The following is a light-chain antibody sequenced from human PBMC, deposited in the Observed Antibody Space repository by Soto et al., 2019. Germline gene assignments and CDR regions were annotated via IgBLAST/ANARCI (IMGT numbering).Light chain of an antibody. CDR1: QSISDS. Sequence: DIQMTQSPSSLSASVGDRVTITCRASQSISDSLNWYQHKPGTAPKLLIYAASSLQSGVPSRFSGGGSGTDFTLTISSLQSEDFAVYYCQQYNTWPPITFGQGTRLEI. J-gene: IGKJ5*01. CDR2: AAS. CDR3: QQYNTWPPIT. V-gene: IGKV1-39*01.